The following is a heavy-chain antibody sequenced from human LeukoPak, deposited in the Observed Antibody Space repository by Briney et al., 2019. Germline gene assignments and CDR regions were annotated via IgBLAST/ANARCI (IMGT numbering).Heavy chain of an antibody. V-gene: IGHV3-33*08. CDR1: GFTVSSNY. D-gene: IGHD3-22*01. J-gene: IGHJ4*02. CDR2: IWYDGSNK. Sequence: GGSLRLSCAASGFTVSSNYMSWVRQAPGKGLEWVAVIWYDGSNKYYADSVKGRFTISRDNSKNTLYLQMNSLRAEDTAVYYCARDKYYYDSSGSLDYWGQGTLVTVSS. CDR3: ARDKYYYDSSGSLDY.